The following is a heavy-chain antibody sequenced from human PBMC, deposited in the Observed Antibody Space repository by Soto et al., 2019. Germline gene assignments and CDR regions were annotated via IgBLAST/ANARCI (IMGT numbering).Heavy chain of an antibody. CDR3: ARTPETRDWLDP. J-gene: IGHJ5*02. Sequence: QVQLPQSGPGLVRPSETLSLSCSVSGASVSSYYWSWVRQPPGKGLEWIGYIYYIGAYNYNPSLKSRVTISVDTSKNQFSLKLTSVTAADTAVYYCARTPETRDWLDPWGQGTLVTVSS. CDR1: GASVSSYY. D-gene: IGHD1-7*01. CDR2: IYYIGAY. V-gene: IGHV4-59*02.